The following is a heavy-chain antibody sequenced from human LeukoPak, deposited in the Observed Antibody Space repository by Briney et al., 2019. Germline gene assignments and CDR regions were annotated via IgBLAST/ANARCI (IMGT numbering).Heavy chain of an antibody. V-gene: IGHV3-64D*06. CDR1: GFTFSSYA. J-gene: IGHJ4*02. Sequence: HPGGSLRLSCSASGFTFSSYAMHWVRQAPGKGLEYVSAISSNGGSTYYADSVKGRFTISRDNSKNTLYLQMSSLRAEDTAVYHCVKGAGSRTYYFDYWGQGPLVTVSS. D-gene: IGHD3-10*01. CDR3: VKGAGSRTYYFDY. CDR2: ISSNGGST.